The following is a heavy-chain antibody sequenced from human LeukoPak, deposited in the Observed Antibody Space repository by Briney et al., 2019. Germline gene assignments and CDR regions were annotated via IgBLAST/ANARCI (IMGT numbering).Heavy chain of an antibody. J-gene: IGHJ6*02. D-gene: IGHD1-7*01. V-gene: IGHV1-46*01. CDR2: INPSGGST. CDR1: GYTFTSYF. Sequence: GASVKVSCKASGYTFTSYFMHWVRQAPGQGLEWMGIINPSGGSTSYAQKFQGRVAMTRATSTSTAYMELSSLRSEDTAVYYCARVELNYGMDVWGQGTTVTVSS. CDR3: ARVELNYGMDV.